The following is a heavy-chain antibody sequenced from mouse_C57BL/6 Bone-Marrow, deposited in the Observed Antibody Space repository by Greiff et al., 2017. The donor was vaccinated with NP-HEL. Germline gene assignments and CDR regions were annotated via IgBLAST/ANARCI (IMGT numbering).Heavy chain of an antibody. J-gene: IGHJ2*01. CDR3: ARGGGIYYYGSSPHFDY. Sequence: EVQVVESGGGLVQPGGSLKLSCAASGFTFSDYYMSWVRQTPEKRLEWVATISDGGSYTYYPDNVKGRFTISRDKAKNNLYLQMSHLKSEDTAMYYCARGGGIYYYGSSPHFDYWGQGTTLTVSS. CDR2: ISDGGSYT. D-gene: IGHD1-1*01. V-gene: IGHV5-4*01. CDR1: GFTFSDYY.